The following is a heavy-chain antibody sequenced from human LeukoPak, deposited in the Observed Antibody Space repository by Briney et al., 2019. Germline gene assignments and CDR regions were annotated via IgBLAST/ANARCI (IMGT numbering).Heavy chain of an antibody. CDR1: GGSISSGGYS. CDR3: ARGRHLRYFDWLLSENWFDP. Sequence: PSQTLSLTCAVSGGSISSGGYSWSWIRQPPGKGLEWIGYIYHSGSTYYNPSLKSRVTISVDRSKNQFSLKPSSVTAADTAVYYCARGRHLRYFDWLLSENWFDPWGQGTLVTVSS. CDR2: IYHSGST. D-gene: IGHD3-9*01. V-gene: IGHV4-30-2*01. J-gene: IGHJ5*02.